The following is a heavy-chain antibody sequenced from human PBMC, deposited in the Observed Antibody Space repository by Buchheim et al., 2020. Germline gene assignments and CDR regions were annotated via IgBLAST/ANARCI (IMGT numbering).Heavy chain of an antibody. CDR3: AKDKRRILRFLEWYPFDP. V-gene: IGHV3-30*18. D-gene: IGHD3-3*01. CDR1: GFTFSSYG. CDR2: ISYDGSNK. Sequence: QVQLVESGGDVVQPGRSLRLSCAASGFTFSSYGMHWVRQAPGKGLEWVAVISYDGSNKYYADSVKGRFTISRDNSKNTLYLQMNSLRAEDTAVYYCAKDKRRILRFLEWYPFDPWGQGTL. J-gene: IGHJ5*02.